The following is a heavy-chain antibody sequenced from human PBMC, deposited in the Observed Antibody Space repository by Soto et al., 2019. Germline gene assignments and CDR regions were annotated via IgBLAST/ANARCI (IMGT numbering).Heavy chain of an antibody. CDR3: ARGALRYSMITFGGVIVSTWFDP. V-gene: IGHV3-20*01. J-gene: IGHJ5*02. CDR1: GFTFDDYG. Sequence: GGSLRLSCAASGFTFDDYGMSWVRQAPGKGLEWVSGINWNGGSTGYADSVKGRFTISRDNAKNSLYLQMNSLGAEDTALYHCARGALRYSMITFGGVIVSTWFDPWGQGTLVTVSS. D-gene: IGHD3-16*02. CDR2: INWNGGST.